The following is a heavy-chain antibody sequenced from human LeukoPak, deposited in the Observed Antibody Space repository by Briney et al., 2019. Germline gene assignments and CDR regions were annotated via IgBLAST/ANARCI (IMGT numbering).Heavy chain of an antibody. J-gene: IGHJ4*02. D-gene: IGHD2-15*01. CDR3: ARAPRWCSGGSCYRYYFDY. V-gene: IGHV1-8*01. CDR2: MNPNSGNT. Sequence: GASVKATCKASGYTFTSYDINWVRQATGQGLEWMGWMNPNSGNTGYAQKFQGRVTMTRNTSISTAYMELSSLRSEDTAVYYCARAPRWCSGGSCYRYYFDYWGQGTLVTVSS. CDR1: GYTFTSYD.